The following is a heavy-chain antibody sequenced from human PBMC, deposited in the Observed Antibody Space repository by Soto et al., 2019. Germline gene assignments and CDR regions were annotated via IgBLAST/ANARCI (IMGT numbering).Heavy chain of an antibody. CDR3: ATITSGSYGGDY. Sequence: QVQLVQSGAEVKKPGSSVKVSCKASGGTFSTYTVTWVRQAPGQGLEWMGRIIPIVGIVNYAQKFQGRVTITADKSPSIAYMELSSLRSEDTAVYYCATITSGSYGGDYWGQGTLVTVSS. CDR2: IIPIVGIV. J-gene: IGHJ4*02. D-gene: IGHD1-26*01. V-gene: IGHV1-69*02. CDR1: GGTFSTYT.